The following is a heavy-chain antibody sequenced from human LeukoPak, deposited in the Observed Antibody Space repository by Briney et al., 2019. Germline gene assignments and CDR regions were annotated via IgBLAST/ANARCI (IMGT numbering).Heavy chain of an antibody. CDR2: INHSGST. V-gene: IGHV4-34*01. J-gene: IGHJ4*02. Sequence: SESLSLTSTVYGGSFSGYYWSWIRQPPGKGLEWIGEINHSGSTNYNPSFKSRVTISVDTSKNQFSLKLSSVTAADTAVYYCARGLSGGVAARQRRFDYWGQGTLVTVSS. CDR3: ARGLSGGVAARQRRFDY. D-gene: IGHD6-6*01. CDR1: GGSFSGYY.